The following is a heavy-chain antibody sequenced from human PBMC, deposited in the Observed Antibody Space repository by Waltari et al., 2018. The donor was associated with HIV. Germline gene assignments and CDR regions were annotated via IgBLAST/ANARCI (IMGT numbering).Heavy chain of an antibody. J-gene: IGHJ3*02. CDR2: IKSKTVGGTT. CDR3: TSSDSRIDI. D-gene: IGHD3-22*01. CDR1: GFTFSNAW. Sequence: EVQLVESGGGLVKPGGSLRLSCAASGFTFSNAWMSWVRQAPGKGMEWVGRIKSKTVGGTTYYAAPWKVRFTISRDDSKSTLYLQMNSLKTEDTAVYYCTSSDSRIDIWGQGTMVTVSS. V-gene: IGHV3-15*01.